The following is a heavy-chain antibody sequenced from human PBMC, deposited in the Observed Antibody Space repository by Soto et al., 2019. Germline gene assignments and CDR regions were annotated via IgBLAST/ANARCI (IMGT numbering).Heavy chain of an antibody. CDR3: ARTTAVPNTLRSRYFFDY. V-gene: IGHV4-61*01. CDR2: VYYSGTT. CDR1: GGSVSNKTYY. Sequence: SAPLFHTCSFAGGSVSNKTYYWSWIRQPPGKRLEWIGYVYYSGTTNYNPSLKSRVTISVDLSKNQFSLRLSSVTTADTALYYCARTTAVPNTLRSRYFFDYWGQGTLVTVSS. D-gene: IGHD4-17*01. J-gene: IGHJ4*02.